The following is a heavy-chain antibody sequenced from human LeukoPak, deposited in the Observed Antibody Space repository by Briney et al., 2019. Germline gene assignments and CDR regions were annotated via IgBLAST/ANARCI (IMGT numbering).Heavy chain of an antibody. Sequence: GGSLRLSCAASGFTFSSYWMSWVRQAPGKGLEWVANIKQDGSERYYVDSVKGRFTISRDNAKNSLYLQMNSLRAEDTAVYYCARYGGSYYFDNWGQGTLVTVSS. CDR3: ARYGGSYYFDN. D-gene: IGHD1-26*01. CDR2: IKQDGSER. V-gene: IGHV3-7*01. J-gene: IGHJ4*02. CDR1: GFTFSSYW.